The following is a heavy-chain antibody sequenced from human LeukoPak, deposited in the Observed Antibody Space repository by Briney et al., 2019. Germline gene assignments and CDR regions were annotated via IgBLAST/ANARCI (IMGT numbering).Heavy chain of an antibody. J-gene: IGHJ4*02. V-gene: IGHV4-34*01. CDR1: GGSFSGYY. CDR2: INHSGST. Sequence: SETLSLTCAVYGGSFSGYYWSWIRQPPGKGLEWIGEINHSGSTNYNPSLKSRVTISVDTSKNQFSLKLSSVTAADTAVYYCARVSPVPDYWGQGTLVTVSS. CDR3: ARVSPVPDY. D-gene: IGHD2-2*01.